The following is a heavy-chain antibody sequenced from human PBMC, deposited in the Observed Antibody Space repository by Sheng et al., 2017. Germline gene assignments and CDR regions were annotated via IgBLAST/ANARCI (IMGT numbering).Heavy chain of an antibody. D-gene: IGHD3-10*01. J-gene: IGHJ6*02. Sequence: QLQLQESGPGLVKPSETLSLTCTVSGGSISSSSYYWGWIRQPPGKGLEWIGSIYYSGSTYYNPSLKSRVTISVDTSKNQFSLKLSSVTAADTAVYYCARAYGSGISYKRDYYGMDVWGQGTTVTVSS. CDR2: IYYSGST. CDR1: GGSISSSSYY. V-gene: IGHV4-39*07. CDR3: ARAYGSGISYKRDYYGMDV.